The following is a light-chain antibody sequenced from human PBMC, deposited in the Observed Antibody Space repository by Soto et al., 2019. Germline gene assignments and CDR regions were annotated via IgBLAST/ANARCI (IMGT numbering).Light chain of an antibody. Sequence: DIQMTQSPSTLSASVGDRVTITCRASQSISSWLAWYQQKPGKAPKLLIYDASTLESRVPSRFSGSGSGTEFTLTISSLQPDDFATYYCQQYNNYLMYTFGQGTKLEIK. J-gene: IGKJ2*01. CDR2: DAS. V-gene: IGKV1-5*01. CDR1: QSISSW. CDR3: QQYNNYLMYT.